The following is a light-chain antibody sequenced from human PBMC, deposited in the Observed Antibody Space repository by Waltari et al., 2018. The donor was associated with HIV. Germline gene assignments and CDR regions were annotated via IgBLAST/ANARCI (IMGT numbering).Light chain of an antibody. CDR1: SIAAGND. CDR3: QSYDSSLGGRV. J-gene: IGLJ3*02. Sequence: QSVLTPPPSVSGAPRQRVTISCTGTSIAAGNDVRRFQQFPGTAPKLLIYSNRYRPSGVPDRFSGSNSGNSASLAITGLQAEDESTYYCQSYDSSLGGRVFGGGTNVTVL. CDR2: SNR. V-gene: IGLV1-40*01.